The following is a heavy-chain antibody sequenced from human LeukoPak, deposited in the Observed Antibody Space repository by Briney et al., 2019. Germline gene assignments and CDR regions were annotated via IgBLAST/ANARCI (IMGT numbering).Heavy chain of an antibody. CDR2: TSYDGSDE. V-gene: IGHV3-30*18. CDR1: GFTLSSHA. D-gene: IGHD5-18*01. CDR3: AKDLRSASAMVKSGNYYYGMDV. J-gene: IGHJ6*02. Sequence: PGGSLRLSCAASGFTLSSHAMHWVRQAPGKGLEWVAATSYDGSDEFYADSVKGRFTISRDNSKNILYLNMNSLRPEDTALYYCAKDLRSASAMVKSGNYYYGMDVWGPGTTVSVS.